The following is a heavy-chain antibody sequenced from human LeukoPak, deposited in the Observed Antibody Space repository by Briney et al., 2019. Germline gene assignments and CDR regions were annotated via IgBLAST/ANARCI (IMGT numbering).Heavy chain of an antibody. D-gene: IGHD6-19*01. CDR2: IYYSGST. CDR1: GGSISSYY. V-gene: IGHV4-59*01. Sequence: SETLSLTCTVSGGSISSYYWSWIRQPPGKGLEWIGYIYYSGSTNYNPSLKSRVTISVDTSKNQFSLKLSSVTAADTAVYYCARAWAVAGRSRYYGMDVWGQGTTVTVSS. CDR3: ARAWAVAGRSRYYGMDV. J-gene: IGHJ6*02.